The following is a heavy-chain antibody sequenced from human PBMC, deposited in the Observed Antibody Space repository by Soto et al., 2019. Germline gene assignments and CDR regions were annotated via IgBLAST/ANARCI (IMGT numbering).Heavy chain of an antibody. CDR1: GASISSTRFS. CDR2: IYNTGRT. V-gene: IGHV4-39*01. J-gene: IGHJ5*02. CDR3: ARYDA. Sequence: KASETLSLTCSVSGASISSTRFSWDWIRQPPGKGLEWIAGIYNTGRTSYNASLKSRVTISVDMSKNQFSLTLTSVTAADTAFYHCARYDAWGRGTLVTVS.